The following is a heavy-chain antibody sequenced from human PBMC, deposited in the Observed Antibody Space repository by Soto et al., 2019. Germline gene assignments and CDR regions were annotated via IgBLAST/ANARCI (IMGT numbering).Heavy chain of an antibody. V-gene: IGHV1-18*01. D-gene: IGHD3-3*01. CDR3: ARVQGAYYDFWSGPINTASYYYYGMDV. CDR1: GYTFTSYG. Sequence: ASVKVSFKASGYTFTSYGISWVRQAPGQGLEWMGWISAYNGNTNYAQKLQGRVTMTTDTSTSTAYMELRSLRSDDTAVYYCARVQGAYYDFWSGPINTASYYYYGMDVWGQGTTVTVS. J-gene: IGHJ6*02. CDR2: ISAYNGNT.